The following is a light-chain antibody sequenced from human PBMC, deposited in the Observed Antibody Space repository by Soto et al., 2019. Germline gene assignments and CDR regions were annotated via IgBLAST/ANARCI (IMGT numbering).Light chain of an antibody. V-gene: IGKV3-15*01. CDR3: QQYDSSPRT. CDR1: QSVSGA. CDR2: RAS. J-gene: IGKJ1*01. Sequence: EIVMTQSPATLSVSPGERATLSCRASQSVSGAVAWYQQKPGQAPRLLIYRASTRATGVPARFSGSGSGTDFTLTISRLEPEDFAVYYCQQYDSSPRTFGQGTKVDIK.